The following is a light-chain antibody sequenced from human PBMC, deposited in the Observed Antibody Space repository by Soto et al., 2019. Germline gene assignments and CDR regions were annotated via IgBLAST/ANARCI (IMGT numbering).Light chain of an antibody. Sequence: EIVLTQSPATLSLSPGEIATLSCRASQSVSSYLAWYQQKPGQAPRLLIYDASNRATAIPARFSGSGSGTDLTLTISSLEPEDFAVYYCQQRSNWPLITFGQGTRREIK. CDR1: QSVSSY. CDR2: DAS. J-gene: IGKJ5*01. V-gene: IGKV3-11*01. CDR3: QQRSNWPLIT.